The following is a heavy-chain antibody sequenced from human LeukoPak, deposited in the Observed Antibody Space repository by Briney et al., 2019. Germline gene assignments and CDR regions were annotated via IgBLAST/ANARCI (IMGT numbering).Heavy chain of an antibody. Sequence: QPGRSLRLSCAASGFSFDEYAMHWVRQGPGEGLEWVSSISWNSNSIGYADSVKGRFIISRDNARHSLYLQMDSLRLEDTALYYCAKGVMGSNTGGDAFDIWGQGTMVTVSS. CDR2: ISWNSNSI. D-gene: IGHD2/OR15-2a*01. CDR1: GFSFDEYA. V-gene: IGHV3-9*01. J-gene: IGHJ3*02. CDR3: AKGVMGSNTGGDAFDI.